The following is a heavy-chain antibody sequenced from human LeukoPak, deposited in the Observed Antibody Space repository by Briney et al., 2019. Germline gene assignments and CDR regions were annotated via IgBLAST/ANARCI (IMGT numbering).Heavy chain of an antibody. CDR3: ARASPASRYCSSTSCYPFFDY. V-gene: IGHV3-64*01. CDR1: GCTFSSYA. CDR2: ISSNGGST. Sequence: GGSLRLSCAVSGCTFSSYAMHWVRQAPGKGLEYVSAISSNGGSTYYANSVKGRFTISRDNSKNTLYLQMGSLRAEDMAMYYCARASPASRYCSSTSCYPFFDYWGPGTLVTVSS. D-gene: IGHD2-2*01. J-gene: IGHJ4*02.